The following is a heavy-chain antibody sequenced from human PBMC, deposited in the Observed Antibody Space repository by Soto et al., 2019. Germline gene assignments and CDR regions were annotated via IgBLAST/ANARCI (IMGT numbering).Heavy chain of an antibody. V-gene: IGHV1-69*02. CDR1: GGTFSSYT. CDR3: ASPRREYGDYKGGFDY. D-gene: IGHD4-17*01. Sequence: ASVKVSCKASGGTFSSYTISWVRQAPGQGLEWMGRIIPILGIANYAQKFQGRVTITADKSTSTAYMELSSLRSEDTAVYYCASPRREYGDYKGGFDYWGQGTLVTVSS. J-gene: IGHJ4*02. CDR2: IIPILGIA.